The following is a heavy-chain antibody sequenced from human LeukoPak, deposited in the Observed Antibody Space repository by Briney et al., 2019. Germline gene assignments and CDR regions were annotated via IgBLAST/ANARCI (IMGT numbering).Heavy chain of an antibody. CDR1: GGSISSGDYY. D-gene: IGHD3-3*01. J-gene: IGHJ4*02. CDR2: IYYSGST. V-gene: IGHV4-30-4*02. CDR3: ARVNDFWSGYPYLTDY. Sequence: SETLSLTCTVSGGSISSGDYYWSWIRQPPGKVLEWIGYIYYSGSTYYNPSLKSRVTISVDTSKNQFSLKLSSVTAADTAVYYCARVNDFWSGYPYLTDYWGQGTLVTVSS.